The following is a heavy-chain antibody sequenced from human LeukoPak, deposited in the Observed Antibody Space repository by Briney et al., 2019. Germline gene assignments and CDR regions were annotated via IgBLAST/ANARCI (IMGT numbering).Heavy chain of an antibody. J-gene: IGHJ3*02. CDR3: AREQWLWLWAFDI. D-gene: IGHD6-19*01. Sequence: SETLSLTCTVSGGSISSSSYYWGWIRQPPGKGLEWIGSIYYSGSTYYNPSLKSRVTISVDTSKNQFSLKLSSVTAADTAVYYCAREQWLWLWAFDIWGQGTMVTVSS. CDR1: GGSISSSSYY. V-gene: IGHV4-39*02. CDR2: IYYSGST.